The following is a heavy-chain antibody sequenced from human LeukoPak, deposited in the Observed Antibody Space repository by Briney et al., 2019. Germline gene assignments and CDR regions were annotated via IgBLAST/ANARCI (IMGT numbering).Heavy chain of an antibody. V-gene: IGHV5-51*01. CDR3: VRHYYDSSGLYYYYYYMDV. CDR2: IYPGDSDT. D-gene: IGHD3-22*01. CDR1: GYSFTSYW. Sequence: GESLKISCKGSGYSFTSYWIGWVRQMPGKGLEWMGIIYPGDSDTRYSPSFQGQVTISADKSISTAYLQWSSLKASDTAMYYCVRHYYDSSGLYYYYYYMDVWGKGTTVTVSS. J-gene: IGHJ6*03.